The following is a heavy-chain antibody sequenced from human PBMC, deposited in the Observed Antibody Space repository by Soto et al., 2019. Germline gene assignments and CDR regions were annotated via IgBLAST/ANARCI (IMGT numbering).Heavy chain of an antibody. V-gene: IGHV1-18*01. J-gene: IGHJ4*02. D-gene: IGHD3-3*01. CDR3: PTSPRFLEWLPAFDY. CDR2: ISAYNGDT. CDR1: GDGFASCG. Sequence: GASVAVCWAACGDGFASCGRRWVRQATGQGLEWMGWISAYNGDTNYAQKLQGRVTMTTDTSTSTAYMELRSLRSDDTAVYYCPTSPRFLEWLPAFDYWGQGTLVTVSS.